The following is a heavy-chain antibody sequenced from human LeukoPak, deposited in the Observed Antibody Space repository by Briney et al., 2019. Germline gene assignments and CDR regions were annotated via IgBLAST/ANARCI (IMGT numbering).Heavy chain of an antibody. CDR2: INPNSGGT. Sequence: GASVKVSCKASGYTFTGYYIHWVRQAPGQGLEWMGWINPNSGGTNYAQKFQGRVTMTRDTSISTAYMELSRLRSDDTAVYYCARAWGYSSSWPDYWGQGTLVTVSS. V-gene: IGHV1-2*02. D-gene: IGHD6-13*01. J-gene: IGHJ4*02. CDR3: ARAWGYSSSWPDY. CDR1: GYTFTGYY.